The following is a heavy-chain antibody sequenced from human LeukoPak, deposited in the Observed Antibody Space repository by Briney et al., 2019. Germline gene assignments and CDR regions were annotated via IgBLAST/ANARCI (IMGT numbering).Heavy chain of an antibody. CDR2: IIPIFGTA. V-gene: IGHV1-69*13. CDR3: ARGSYCSSTSCYADDAFDI. Sequence: GASVKVSCKASGGTFSSYAISWVRQAPGQGLEWMGGIIPIFGTANYAQKFQGRVTITADESTSTAYMELSSLRSEDTAVYYCARGSYCSSTSCYADDAFDIWGQGTMVTVSS. D-gene: IGHD2-2*01. J-gene: IGHJ3*02. CDR1: GGTFSSYA.